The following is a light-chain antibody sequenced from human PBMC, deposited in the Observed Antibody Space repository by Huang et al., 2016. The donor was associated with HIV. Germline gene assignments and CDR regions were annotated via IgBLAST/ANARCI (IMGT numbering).Light chain of an antibody. CDR1: QDISNY. CDR3: QHYDDPYT. Sequence: DIQMTQSPSSLSASVGDRVTITCQASQDISNYLSWYQHKPGRAPKPLIFDASSLETGVPSRFSGSGSGTYFTLTIASLQPEDVATCYCQHYDDPYTFGQGTKLEIK. J-gene: IGKJ2*01. CDR2: DAS. V-gene: IGKV1-33*01.